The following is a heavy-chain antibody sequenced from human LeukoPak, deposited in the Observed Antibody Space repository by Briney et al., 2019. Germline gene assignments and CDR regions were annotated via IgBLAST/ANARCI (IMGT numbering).Heavy chain of an antibody. V-gene: IGHV3-48*04. J-gene: IGHJ4*02. D-gene: IGHD6-13*01. CDR1: GFTFSTYS. CDR2: ISSGSGTI. CDR3: ARALPSSWYYFDY. Sequence: GGSLRPSCAASGFTFSTYSMNWVRQAPGKGLEWVSYISSGSGTIYYSDSVKGRFTISRDNAKNSLYLQMNSLRAEDTAVYYCARALPSSWYYFDYWGQGTLVTVSS.